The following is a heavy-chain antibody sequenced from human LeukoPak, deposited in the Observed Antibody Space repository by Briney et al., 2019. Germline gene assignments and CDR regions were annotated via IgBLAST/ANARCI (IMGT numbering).Heavy chain of an antibody. V-gene: IGHV4-31*03. CDR2: IYFSGSA. D-gene: IGHD3-22*01. J-gene: IGHJ4*02. Sequence: SETLSLTCTVSGDSINSGDYYWSWIRQHPGKGLEWIGYIYFSGSAYYNPSLKSRVSISVDTSKNQFSLKLSAVTAADTAMYYCARNSDTSGYYFDYWGQGTLVTVSS. CDR1: GDSINSGDYY. CDR3: ARNSDTSGYYFDY.